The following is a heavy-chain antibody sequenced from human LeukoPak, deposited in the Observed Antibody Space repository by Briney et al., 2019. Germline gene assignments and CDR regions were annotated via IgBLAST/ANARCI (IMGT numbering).Heavy chain of an antibody. J-gene: IGHJ4*02. Sequence: SETLSLTCTVSGGSISSYYWSWIRQPAGKGLEWIGRIYTSGSTNYNPSLKSRVTMSVDTSKNQFSLKLSSVTAADTAVYYCAGSYSTTGDFDYWGQGALVTVSS. V-gene: IGHV4-4*07. CDR1: GGSISSYY. D-gene: IGHD1-26*01. CDR2: IYTSGST. CDR3: AGSYSTTGDFDY.